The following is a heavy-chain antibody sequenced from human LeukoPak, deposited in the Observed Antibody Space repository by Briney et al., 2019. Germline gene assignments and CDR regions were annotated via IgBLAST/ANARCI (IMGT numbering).Heavy chain of an antibody. J-gene: IGHJ4*02. CDR3: AKVMVRGVINYFDY. CDR2: ISGSGGST. CDR1: GFTFSSYG. D-gene: IGHD3-10*01. V-gene: IGHV3-23*01. Sequence: QPGGSLRLSCAASGFTFSSYGMSWVRQAPGKGLEWVSAISGSGGSTYYADSVKGRFTISRDNSKNTLYLQMNSLRAEDTAVYYCAKVMVRGVINYFDYWGQGTLVTVSS.